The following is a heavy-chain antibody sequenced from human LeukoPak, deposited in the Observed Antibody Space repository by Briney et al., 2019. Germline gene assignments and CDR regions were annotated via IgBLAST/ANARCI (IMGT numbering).Heavy chain of an antibody. J-gene: IGHJ3*02. Sequence: GGSLRLSCSASGFTFSGYAMHWVRQAPGKGLEYVSAISSNGGSTYYADSVKGRFTISRDNSKNTLYLQMSSLRAEDTAVYYCVKWNVDTAMGDAFDIWGQGTMVTVSS. CDR2: ISSNGGST. CDR3: VKWNVDTAMGDAFDI. V-gene: IGHV3-64D*09. D-gene: IGHD5-18*01. CDR1: GFTFSGYA.